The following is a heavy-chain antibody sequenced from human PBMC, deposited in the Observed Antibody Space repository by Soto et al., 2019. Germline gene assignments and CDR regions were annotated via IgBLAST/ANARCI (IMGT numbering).Heavy chain of an antibody. V-gene: IGHV5-51*01. J-gene: IGHJ6*02. Sequence: PVESLKISCKGSGYIFTSYWICCLLQMRVKVLEWMGIIYPGDSDTRYSPSFQGQVTISADKSISTAYLQWSSLQASDAAIYYCARQGRCSSTSCYTGANFYYYGMDVWGQGTTVTVSS. CDR1: GYIFTSYW. CDR2: IYPGDSDT. D-gene: IGHD2-2*02. CDR3: ARQGRCSSTSCYTGANFYYYGMDV.